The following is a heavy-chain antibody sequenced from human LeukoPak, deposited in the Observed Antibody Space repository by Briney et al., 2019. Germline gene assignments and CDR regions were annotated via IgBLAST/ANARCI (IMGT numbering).Heavy chain of an antibody. Sequence: GGSLRLSCAASGFTFSSYWMHWVRQAPGKGLVWASRIKSDGSTNYADSVKGRFTISRDNAKNTVSLQMNSLRAEDTGVYFCARAPSEIGGYYPEYFRHWGQGTLVTVSS. CDR3: ARAPSEIGGYYPEYFRH. CDR1: GFTFSSYW. J-gene: IGHJ1*01. D-gene: IGHD3-22*01. CDR2: IKSDGST. V-gene: IGHV3-74*01.